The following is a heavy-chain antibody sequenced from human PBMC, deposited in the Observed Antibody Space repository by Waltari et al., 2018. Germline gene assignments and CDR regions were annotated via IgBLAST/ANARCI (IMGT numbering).Heavy chain of an antibody. CDR2: IYSSGAT. CDR3: ARDHMLLGGLDL. Sequence: QVQLQESGPGLVTPSEPLSLTCTVPGASVSSYYWSWIRQPAGKGLEWIGRIYSSGATNYNASLNSRVTISVDQSRNHVSLTLISVTAADTAVYFCARDHMLLGGLDLWGQGTLVTVSS. CDR1: GASVSSYY. D-gene: IGHD1-26*01. J-gene: IGHJ5*02. V-gene: IGHV4-4*07.